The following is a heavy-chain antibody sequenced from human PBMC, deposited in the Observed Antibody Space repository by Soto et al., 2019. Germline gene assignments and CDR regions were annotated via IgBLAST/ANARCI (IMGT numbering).Heavy chain of an antibody. D-gene: IGHD1-26*01. Sequence: GGSLRLSCAASGFTFRDYSMSWVRQAPGKGLEWVSHISGGRKTIYYADSVKGRFTISRDNSRDIMYLQMNSLRAEDTALYYCAKDRRSGTRQFDSWGQGTLVTVSS. CDR2: ISGGRKTI. J-gene: IGHJ4*02. CDR3: AKDRRSGTRQFDS. CDR1: GFTFRDYS. V-gene: IGHV3-23*01.